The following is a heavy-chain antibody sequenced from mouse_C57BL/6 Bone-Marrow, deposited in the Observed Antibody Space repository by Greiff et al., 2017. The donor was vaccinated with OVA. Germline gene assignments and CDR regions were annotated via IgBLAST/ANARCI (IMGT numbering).Heavy chain of an antibody. CDR1: GYAFSSSW. V-gene: IGHV1-82*01. CDR2: IYPGAGDT. J-gene: IGHJ4*01. D-gene: IGHD4-1*01. CDR3: ARSLGLYAMDY. Sequence: VQLQQSGPELVKPGASVKLSCKASGYAFSSSWMNWVKQRPGQGLAWIGRIYPGAGDTNYNGKFKGTATLTADKSSSTAYMQLSSLTSEDSAVYFCARSLGLYAMDYWGQGTSVTVSS.